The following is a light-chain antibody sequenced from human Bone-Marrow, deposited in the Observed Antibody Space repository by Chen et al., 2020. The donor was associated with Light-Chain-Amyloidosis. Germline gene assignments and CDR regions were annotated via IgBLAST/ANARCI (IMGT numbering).Light chain of an antibody. CDR3: SSYTITNTLV. J-gene: IGLJ1*01. CDR1: SSDVGGDNH. V-gene: IGLV2-14*01. Sequence: QSALNQPASVSGSPGHASTISCTGTSSDVGGDNHVSWYQQHPDKAPKLMTYEVTNRPSWVPDRFSGSKSDNTASLTISGLQTEDEADYFCSSYTITNTLVFGSGTRVTVL. CDR2: EVT.